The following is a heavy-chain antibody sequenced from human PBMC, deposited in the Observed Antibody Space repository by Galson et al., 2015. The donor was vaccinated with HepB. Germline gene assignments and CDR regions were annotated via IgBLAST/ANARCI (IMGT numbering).Heavy chain of an antibody. CDR1: GFTFSSYG. Sequence: SLRLSCAASGFTFSSYGMHWVRQAPGKGLEWVAFIRYDGSNKYYADSVKGRFTISRDNSKNTLYLQMNSLRAEDTAVYYCAKDREVWGGYSYGLDYWGQGTLVTVSS. CDR2: IRYDGSNK. CDR3: AKDREVWGGYSYGLDY. J-gene: IGHJ4*02. D-gene: IGHD5-18*01. V-gene: IGHV3-30*02.